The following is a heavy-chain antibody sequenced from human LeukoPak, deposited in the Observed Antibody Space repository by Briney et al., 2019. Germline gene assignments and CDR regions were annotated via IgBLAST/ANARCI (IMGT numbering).Heavy chain of an antibody. CDR3: ARGSRGSAMVDY. V-gene: IGHV4-30-2*01. CDR1: GGSITSGGYY. J-gene: IGHJ4*02. CDR2: IYHTGST. D-gene: IGHD5-18*01. Sequence: SQTLSLTCTVSGGSITSGGYYWSWIRQPPGKGLEWIGYIYHTGSTYYNPSLKSRVTISVDRSKNQFSLKLSSVTAADTAVYYCARGSRGSAMVDYWGQGTLVTVSS.